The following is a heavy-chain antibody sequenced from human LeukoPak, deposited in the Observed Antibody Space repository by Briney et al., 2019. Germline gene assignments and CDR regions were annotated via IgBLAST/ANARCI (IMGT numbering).Heavy chain of an antibody. J-gene: IGHJ4*02. CDR1: GFMFTTYA. V-gene: IGHV3-23*01. CDR3: ARASRQGAVASPLDY. CDR2: IGGDGGRT. Sequence: GGSLRLSCAASGFMFTTYAMSWVRQAPGKGLEWVSAIGGDGGRTYYADSVKGRFTISRDNSKDTVSLQMNSLRAEDTAVYYCARASRQGAVASPLDYWGQGTLVTVSS. D-gene: IGHD6-19*01.